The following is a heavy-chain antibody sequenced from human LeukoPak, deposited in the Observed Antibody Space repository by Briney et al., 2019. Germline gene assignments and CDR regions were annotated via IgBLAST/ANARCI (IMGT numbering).Heavy chain of an antibody. CDR1: GGSISSYY. D-gene: IGHD6-19*01. CDR3: ARDLIPSSGWYFFDY. CDR2: IYYSGST. Sequence: SETLSLTCTVSGGSISSYYWSWIRQPPGKGLEWIGYIYYSGSTNYNPSLKSRVTISVDTSKNQFSLKLSSVTAADTAVYYCARDLIPSSGWYFFDYWGQGTLVTVSS. V-gene: IGHV4-59*12. J-gene: IGHJ4*02.